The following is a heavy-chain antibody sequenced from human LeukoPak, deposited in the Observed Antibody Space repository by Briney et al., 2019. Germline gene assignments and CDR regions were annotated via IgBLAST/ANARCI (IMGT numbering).Heavy chain of an antibody. CDR3: AKGTTTYYYGSGSYYNGAFDI. CDR2: ISSSSNYI. V-gene: IGHV3-21*04. CDR1: GFTFSSYS. J-gene: IGHJ3*02. D-gene: IGHD3-10*01. Sequence: GGSLRLSCAASGFTFSSYSMNWVRQAPGKGLEWVSSISSSSNYIYYADSLKGRFTVSRDNAKNSLYLQMNSLRAEDTAVYYCAKGTTTYYYGSGSYYNGAFDIWGQGTMVTVSS.